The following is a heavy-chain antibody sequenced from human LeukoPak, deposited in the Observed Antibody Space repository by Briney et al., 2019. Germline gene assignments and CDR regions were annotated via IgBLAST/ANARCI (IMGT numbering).Heavy chain of an antibody. V-gene: IGHV3-23*01. CDR3: AKARGRNIVVFMDV. CDR1: GFTFRGYA. J-gene: IGHJ6*03. Sequence: GGSLRLACAASGFTFRGYAMSGVPPAPGKGLEWVSDISGSGGRTYYADSAKGRFTISRDNSKNTLYLQMKSVRAEDTAVYDCAKARGRNIVVFMDVWGKGPTVTVSS. CDR2: ISGSGGRT. D-gene: IGHD2-15*01.